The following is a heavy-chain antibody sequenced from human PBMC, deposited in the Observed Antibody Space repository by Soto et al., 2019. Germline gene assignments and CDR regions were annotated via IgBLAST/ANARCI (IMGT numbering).Heavy chain of an antibody. CDR2: IGSGGDDT. CDR3: AKDPYEDRSQTRRNYAMAV. V-gene: IGHV3-23*01. D-gene: IGHD2-15*01. Sequence: PGGSLRLSCKASGFSFGSNSMCWLRQAPGKGLEWVSAIGSGGDDTYYADSVRGRFTISRDNSKNTVNLQMNSLKAEDTAVYYCAKDPYEDRSQTRRNYAMAVCDQVPTV. CDR1: GFSFGSNS. J-gene: IGHJ6*02.